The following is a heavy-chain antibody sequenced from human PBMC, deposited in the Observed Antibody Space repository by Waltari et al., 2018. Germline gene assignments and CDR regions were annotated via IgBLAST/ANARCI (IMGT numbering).Heavy chain of an antibody. CDR1: GGSISSYY. CDR3: AREGRGGYSRGAFDI. CDR2: IYYSGST. D-gene: IGHD2-21*01. Sequence: QVQLQESGPGLVKPSETLSLTCTVSGGSISSYYWSWLRQPPGKGLEWIGYIYYSGSTNYNPSLKSRVTISVDTSKNQFSLKLSSVTAADTAVYYCAREGRGGYSRGAFDIWGQGTMVTVSS. V-gene: IGHV4-59*01. J-gene: IGHJ3*02.